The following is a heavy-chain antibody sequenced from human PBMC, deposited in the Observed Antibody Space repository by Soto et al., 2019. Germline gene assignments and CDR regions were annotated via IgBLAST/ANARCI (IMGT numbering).Heavy chain of an antibody. CDR3: AREGRGGSYLDY. Sequence: QVQLVESGGGVVQPGRSLRLSCAASGFTFSSYGMHWVRQAPGKGLEWVAVIWYDGSNKYYADSVKGRFTISRDNSKNTLYLQMNSLRAVDTAVYYCAREGRGGSYLDYWGQGTLVTVSS. CDR1: GFTFSSYG. D-gene: IGHD1-26*01. J-gene: IGHJ4*02. V-gene: IGHV3-33*01. CDR2: IWYDGSNK.